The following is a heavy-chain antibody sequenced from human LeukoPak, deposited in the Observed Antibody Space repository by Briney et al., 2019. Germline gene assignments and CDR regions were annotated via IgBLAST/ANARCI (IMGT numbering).Heavy chain of an antibody. D-gene: IGHD7-27*01. Sequence: ASVKVSCKVSGYSLSELSMHWVRQAPGKGLEWMGGFDPEDGKTINAQKFQGRLTMTEDTSTDTAYMELSSLRSEDTAVYYCATVLRWGERYFDYWGQGTLVTVSS. CDR1: GYSLSELS. CDR2: FDPEDGKT. CDR3: ATVLRWGERYFDY. J-gene: IGHJ4*02. V-gene: IGHV1-24*01.